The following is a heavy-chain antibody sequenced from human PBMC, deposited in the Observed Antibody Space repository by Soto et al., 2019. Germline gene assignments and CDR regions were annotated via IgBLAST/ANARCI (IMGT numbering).Heavy chain of an antibody. D-gene: IGHD2-2*01. J-gene: IGHJ4*02. CDR2: INPDSGGT. Sequence: VASVKVSCKASGYIFTDYYMHWVRQAPGQELGWMGRINPDSGGTNYAQKFQGRVTITRDTSVSTAYMELSSLRSEDTAVYYCARGQLLFRPDSYYFDYWGQGTLVTVSS. V-gene: IGHV1-2*06. CDR1: GYIFTDYY. CDR3: ARGQLLFRPDSYYFDY.